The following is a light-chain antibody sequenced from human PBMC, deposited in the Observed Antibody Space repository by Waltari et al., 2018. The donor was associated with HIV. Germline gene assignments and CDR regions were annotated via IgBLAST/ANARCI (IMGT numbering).Light chain of an antibody. J-gene: IGLJ3*02. CDR1: TANIGTNT. Sequence: QSLLTQPPSASGTPGQRVTISCSGGTANIGTNTVNWYKPLPGTAPTLLIFSDNLRHSGVSARFSGSKSGTSASLVISGLRSDDEAKFICASWDASLDGWVFGGGTQLTVL. V-gene: IGLV1-44*01. CDR2: SDN. CDR3: ASWDASLDGWV.